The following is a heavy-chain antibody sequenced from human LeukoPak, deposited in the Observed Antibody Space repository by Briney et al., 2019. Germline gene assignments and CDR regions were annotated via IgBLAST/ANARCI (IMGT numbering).Heavy chain of an antibody. D-gene: IGHD2-21*02. J-gene: IGHJ4*02. CDR3: AKDEHIVVVTALDY. Sequence: PGGSLRLSCAASGFTFSSYGMHWVRQAPGKGLEWVAVISYDGSNKYYADSVKGRFTISRDNSKNTLYLQMNSLRAEDTAVYYCAKDEHIVVVTALDYWGQGTLVTVSS. CDR2: ISYDGSNK. V-gene: IGHV3-30*18. CDR1: GFTFSSYG.